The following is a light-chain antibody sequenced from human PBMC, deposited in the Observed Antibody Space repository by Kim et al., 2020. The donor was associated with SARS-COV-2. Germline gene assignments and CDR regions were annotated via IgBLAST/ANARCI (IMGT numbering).Light chain of an antibody. Sequence: SYELTQPPSVSVSPGQTATISCAGENLGVKFACWYQQKPGQSPILVIYQDTQRPSGIPDRFSGSNSGDAVTLTISGTQAMDEADYYCQTWDSSAVVFGGGTKLTVL. V-gene: IGLV3-1*01. CDR1: NLGVKF. J-gene: IGLJ3*02. CDR3: QTWDSSAVV. CDR2: QDT.